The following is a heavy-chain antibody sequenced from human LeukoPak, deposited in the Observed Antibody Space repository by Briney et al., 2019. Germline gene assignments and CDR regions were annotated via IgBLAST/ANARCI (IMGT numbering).Heavy chain of an antibody. Sequence: PSETLSLTCAVSGYSISSGYYWGWIRQPPGKGLEWIGSIYHSGSTYYTPSPKSRVTISVDTSKNQFSLKLSSVTAADTAVYYCALLGYCSSTSCSPDYWGQGTLVTVSS. D-gene: IGHD2-2*01. V-gene: IGHV4-38-2*01. CDR1: GYSISSGYY. CDR3: ALLGYCSSTSCSPDY. CDR2: IYHSGST. J-gene: IGHJ4*02.